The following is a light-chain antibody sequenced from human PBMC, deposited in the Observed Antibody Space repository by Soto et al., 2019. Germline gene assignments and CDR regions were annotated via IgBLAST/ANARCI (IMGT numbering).Light chain of an antibody. J-gene: IGKJ1*01. CDR3: KQYNNWLWT. CDR2: GAS. V-gene: IGKV3-15*01. CDR1: QSINAH. Sequence: EVVMTQSPATLSVSPGERVTLSCRASQSINAHLAWYQQKPGQAPRLLIHGASTRATGIPARFSGSGFGTEFILTISSLQSEDFAVYYCKQYNNWLWTFGQGTKVEIQ.